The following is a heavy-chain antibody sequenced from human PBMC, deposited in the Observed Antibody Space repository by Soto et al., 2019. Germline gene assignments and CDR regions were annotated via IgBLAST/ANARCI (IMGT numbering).Heavy chain of an antibody. V-gene: IGHV1-69*19. Sequence: QVQLVQSGAEMKKPGSSVKVSCQSSGGTFNTYAMNWVRQAPGQGPEWMGDISPMFGAANYAPKFQGRVTINADESTGTSYMQLSSLTSEDTGLYFCAREVQVHTPAFVYWGQGTLVTVSS. CDR3: AREVQVHTPAFVY. D-gene: IGHD2-15*01. J-gene: IGHJ4*02. CDR1: GGTFNTYA. CDR2: ISPMFGAA.